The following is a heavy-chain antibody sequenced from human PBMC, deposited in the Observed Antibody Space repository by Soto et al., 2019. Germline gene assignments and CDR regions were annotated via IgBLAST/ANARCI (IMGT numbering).Heavy chain of an antibody. CDR2: ISYDGSNK. J-gene: IGHJ4*02. Sequence: QVQLVESGGGVVQPGRSLRLSCAASGFTFSSYGMHWVRQAPGKGLEWVAVISYDGSNKYYADSVKGRFTISRDNSKNTLYLQMNSLRAEDTAVYYCAKSGPEVLHWYYFDYWGQGTLVTVSS. CDR3: AKSGPEVLHWYYFDY. V-gene: IGHV3-30*18. D-gene: IGHD2-8*02. CDR1: GFTFSSYG.